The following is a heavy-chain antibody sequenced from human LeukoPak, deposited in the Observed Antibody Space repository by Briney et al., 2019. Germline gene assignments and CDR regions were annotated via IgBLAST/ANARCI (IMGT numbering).Heavy chain of an antibody. V-gene: IGHV3-23*01. CDR3: AKDLGQTASTDFDY. J-gene: IGHJ4*02. CDR2: IGGSGGRT. D-gene: IGHD2-21*02. Sequence: GGSLRLSCEASGFTFSSYAMSWVRQAPGKGLEWVAAIGGSGGRTYYADSVRGRFTISRDNSKSTLYLQLNSLRADDTAVYYCAKDLGQTASTDFDYWGQGTLVTVSS. CDR1: GFTFSSYA.